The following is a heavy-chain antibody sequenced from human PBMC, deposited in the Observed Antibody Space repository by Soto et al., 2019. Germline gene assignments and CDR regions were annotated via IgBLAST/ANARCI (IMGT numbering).Heavy chain of an antibody. D-gene: IGHD2-8*01. J-gene: IGHJ4*02. V-gene: IGHV4-59*01. CDR1: GGSISSYY. CDR2: IYYSGST. Sequence: LSLTCTVSGGSISSYYWSWIRQPPGKGLEWIGYIYYSGSTNYNPSLKSRVTISVDTSKNQFSLKLSSVTAADTAVYYCARVPEGRYCTNGVCYTPHFDYWGQGTLVTVSS. CDR3: ARVPEGRYCTNGVCYTPHFDY.